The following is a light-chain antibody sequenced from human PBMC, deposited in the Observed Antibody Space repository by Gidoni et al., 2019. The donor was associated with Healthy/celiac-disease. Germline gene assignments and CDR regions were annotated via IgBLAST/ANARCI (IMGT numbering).Light chain of an antibody. CDR3: QQYDNLLL. J-gene: IGKJ4*01. V-gene: IGKV1-33*01. CDR2: DAS. CDR1: QDISNY. Sequence: DIQMTQSPSSLSASVGDRVTITCQPSQDISNYLNWYQQKPVKAPKLLIYDASNLETGVPSRFSGSGSGTDFTFTISSLQAEDIATYYCQQYDNLLLFGGGTKVEIK.